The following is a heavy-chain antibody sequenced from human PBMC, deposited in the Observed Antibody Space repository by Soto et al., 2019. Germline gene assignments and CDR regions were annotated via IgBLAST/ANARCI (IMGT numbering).Heavy chain of an antibody. Sequence: SETMSLTCIVSGGSISSTTYYWAWIRQPPGKGLEWIAIIYYSGSTNYNPSLNSRVTISVDTSKNQFSLKLSSVTAADTAVYYCARDSSGWYRNAFDIWGQGTMVTVSS. D-gene: IGHD6-19*01. CDR3: ARDSSGWYRNAFDI. J-gene: IGHJ3*02. CDR2: IYYSGST. CDR1: GGSISSTTYY. V-gene: IGHV4-39*07.